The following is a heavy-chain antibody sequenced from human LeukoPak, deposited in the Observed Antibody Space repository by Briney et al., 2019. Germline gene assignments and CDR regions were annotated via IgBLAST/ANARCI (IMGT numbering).Heavy chain of an antibody. V-gene: IGHV3-48*01. Sequence: GGSLRLSCAASGFTFSSYSMNWVRQAPGKGLEWVSYISSSSSTIYYADSVKGRFTISRDNAKNSLYLQMNSLRAEDTAVYYCARESDIVATGFGYWGQGTLVTVSS. D-gene: IGHD5-12*01. CDR3: ARESDIVATGFGY. CDR1: GFTFSSYS. J-gene: IGHJ4*02. CDR2: ISSSSSTI.